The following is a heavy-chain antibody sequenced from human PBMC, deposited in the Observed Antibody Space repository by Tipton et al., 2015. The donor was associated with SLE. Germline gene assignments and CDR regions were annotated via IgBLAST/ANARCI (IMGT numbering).Heavy chain of an antibody. CDR3: AVRRVGATSVGKSPFDH. V-gene: IGHV4-4*02. CDR1: GDSIISNNY. D-gene: IGHD1-26*01. J-gene: IGHJ4*02. CDR2: MWHIGTT. Sequence: SLRLSCAVSGDSIISNNYWSWVRQPPGKGPEWIGEMWHIGTTNYNPSLSGRVTISIDKSKNQFSLKMYSVTAADTAVYYCAVRRVGATSVGKSPFDHWGQGTLVTVSS.